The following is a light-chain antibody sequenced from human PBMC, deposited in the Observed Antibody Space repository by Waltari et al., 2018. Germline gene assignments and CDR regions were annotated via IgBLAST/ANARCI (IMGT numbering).Light chain of an antibody. CDR2: GAS. V-gene: IGKV3-20*01. Sequence: EIALTQSPGTLSLSVGERATVSCRASQSVSGALAWYQQKAGQAPRLLIYGASSRATGIPDRFSGSGSGTDFSLTISRLEPEDFAVYYCQHYVRLPATFGQGTKVEI. CDR3: QHYVRLPAT. J-gene: IGKJ1*01. CDR1: QSVSGA.